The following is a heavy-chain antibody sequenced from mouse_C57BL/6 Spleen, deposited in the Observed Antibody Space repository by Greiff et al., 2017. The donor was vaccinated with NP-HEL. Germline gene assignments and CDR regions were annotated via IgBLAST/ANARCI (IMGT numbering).Heavy chain of an antibody. CDR1: GYAFSSSW. CDR3: AREGGSPFAY. CDR2: IYPGDGDT. J-gene: IGHJ3*01. Sequence: QVQLQQSGPELVKPGASVKISCKASGYAFSSSWMNWVKQRPGKGLEWIGRIYPGDGDTNYNGKFKGKATLTADKSSSTAYMQLSSLTSEDSAVHFCAREGGSPFAYWGQGTLVTVSA. V-gene: IGHV1-82*01. D-gene: IGHD1-1*01.